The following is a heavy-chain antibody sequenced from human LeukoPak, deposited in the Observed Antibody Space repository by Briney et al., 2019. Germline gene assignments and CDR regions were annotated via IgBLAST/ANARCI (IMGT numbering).Heavy chain of an antibody. CDR2: MYTLGNT. V-gene: IGHV3-66*03. D-gene: IGHD1-14*01. J-gene: IGHJ4*02. Sequence: GGSLRLSCAASGFTVSTNYMTWIRQAPGKGLEWVSVMYTLGNTNYADSVRGRFTISRDNSKNTLYLQMNSLRAEDTAVYYCAKDHSFFQYRHLGLFDYWGQGTLVTVSS. CDR1: GFTVSTNY. CDR3: AKDHSFFQYRHLGLFDY.